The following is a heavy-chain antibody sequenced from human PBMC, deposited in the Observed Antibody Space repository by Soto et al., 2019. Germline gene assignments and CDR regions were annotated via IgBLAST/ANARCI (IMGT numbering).Heavy chain of an antibody. J-gene: IGHJ3*02. Sequence: GASVKVSCKASGYTFITYEINWVRQASGQGLEWMGWMSPNNGNTAYAQNFQGRVTMTTDTSTSTAYMELRSLRSDDTAVYYCASDSSGYHLAFDIWGQGTMVTVSS. D-gene: IGHD3-22*01. CDR3: ASDSSGYHLAFDI. V-gene: IGHV1-8*01. CDR1: GYTFITYE. CDR2: MSPNNGNT.